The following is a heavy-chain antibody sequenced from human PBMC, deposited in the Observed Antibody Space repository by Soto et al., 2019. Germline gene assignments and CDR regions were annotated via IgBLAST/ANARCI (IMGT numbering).Heavy chain of an antibody. CDR1: GGSFSGYY. CDR3: ARYGDLTDFDY. J-gene: IGHJ4*02. V-gene: IGHV4-34*01. CDR2: INHSGST. D-gene: IGHD4-17*01. Sequence: SETLSLTCAVYGGSFSGYYWSWIRQPPGKGLEWIGEINHSGSTNYNPSLKSRVTISVDTSKNQFSLKLSSVTAADTAVYYCARYGDLTDFDYWGQGTLVTVSS.